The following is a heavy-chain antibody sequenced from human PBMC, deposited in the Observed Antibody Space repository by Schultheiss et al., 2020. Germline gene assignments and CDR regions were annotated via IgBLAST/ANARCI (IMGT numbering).Heavy chain of an antibody. CDR3: ARVLTYSYGSRRRYYHSGRDV. J-gene: IGHJ6*01. V-gene: IGHV4-4*08. CDR1: GGPISSSY. D-gene: IGHD3-10*01. CDR2: INHSGST. Sequence: SETLSLTCTVSGGPISSSYWSWIRQPPGKGLEWIGEINHSGSTYYNPSLKSRVTISVDTSKNQISLKLSSVTAADTAVFYCARVLTYSYGSRRRYYHSGRDV.